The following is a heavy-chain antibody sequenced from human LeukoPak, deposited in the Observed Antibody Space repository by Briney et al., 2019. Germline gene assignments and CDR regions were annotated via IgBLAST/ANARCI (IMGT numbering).Heavy chain of an antibody. CDR2: ISWNSGSI. V-gene: IGHV3-9*01. CDR3: AKGGYSYGNWFDP. D-gene: IGHD5-18*01. J-gene: IGHJ5*02. Sequence: GGSLRLSCAASGFTFDDYAMHWVRQAPGKGLEWVSGISWNSGSIGYADSVKGRFTISRDNAKNSLYLQMNSLRAEDTALYYCAKGGYSYGNWFDPWGQGTLVTVSS. CDR1: GFTFDDYA.